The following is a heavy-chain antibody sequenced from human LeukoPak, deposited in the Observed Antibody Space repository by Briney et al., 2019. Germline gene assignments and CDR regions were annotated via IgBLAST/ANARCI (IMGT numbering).Heavy chain of an antibody. CDR2: IYYSGST. CDR3: ARDLAEGAFDI. J-gene: IGHJ3*02. D-gene: IGHD3-3*02. Sequence: SETLSLTCTVSGGSISSYYWSWIRQPPGKGLEWIGYIYYSGSTNYNPSLKSRVTISVDTSKNQFSLKLSSVTAADTAVYYCARDLAEGAFDIWGQGTMVTVSS. CDR1: GGSISSYY. V-gene: IGHV4-59*01.